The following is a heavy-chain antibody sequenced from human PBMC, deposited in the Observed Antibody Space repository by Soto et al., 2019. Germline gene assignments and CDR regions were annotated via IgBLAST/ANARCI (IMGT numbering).Heavy chain of an antibody. CDR1: GGTFSSFH. CDR3: GDGGGEYDT. CDR2: IAPIIGAA. J-gene: IGHJ5*02. V-gene: IGHV1-69*01. Sequence: QVQLVQSGAEVKKPGSSVRVSCKASGGTFSSFHINWVRQAPGLGLEWIGGIAPIIGAAKYAQRFQDRVTISADELTSTSYLEVSSLKSDDTAMYYCGDGGGEYDTWGQGTLVTVSS.